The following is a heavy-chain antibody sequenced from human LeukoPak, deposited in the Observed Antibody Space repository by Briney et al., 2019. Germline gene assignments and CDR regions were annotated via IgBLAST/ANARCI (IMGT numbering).Heavy chain of an antibody. Sequence: GGSLRLSCAASGFTLSNYSMNWVRQAPGKGLEWVAFISSSSSYIFYADSLKGRFTISRDNAKNSLYLQMNNLRADDTAVYYCARDLAYGDDGLWGQGTLVTVSS. V-gene: IGHV3-21*01. CDR1: GFTLSNYS. CDR3: ARDLAYGDDGL. J-gene: IGHJ4*02. CDR2: ISSSSSYI. D-gene: IGHD4-17*01.